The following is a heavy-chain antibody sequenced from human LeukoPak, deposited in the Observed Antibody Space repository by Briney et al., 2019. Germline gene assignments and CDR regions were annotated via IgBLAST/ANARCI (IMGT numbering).Heavy chain of an antibody. Sequence: GESLKISCKGSGYSFTSYWIGWVRQMPGKGLEWMGIIYPGDSDTRYSPSFQGQVTISADKSISTAYLQWSSLKASDTAMYYCAGTPLGYCSGGSCYVAFDIWGQGTMVTVSP. CDR2: IYPGDSDT. CDR3: AGTPLGYCSGGSCYVAFDI. J-gene: IGHJ3*02. D-gene: IGHD2-15*01. V-gene: IGHV5-51*01. CDR1: GYSFTSYW.